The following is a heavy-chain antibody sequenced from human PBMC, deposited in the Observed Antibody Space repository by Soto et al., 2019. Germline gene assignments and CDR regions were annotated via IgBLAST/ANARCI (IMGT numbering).Heavy chain of an antibody. CDR1: GGSISSGGYY. CDR3: ARPRCSSTSCYENWFDP. CDR2: IYYSGST. J-gene: IGHJ5*02. D-gene: IGHD2-2*01. V-gene: IGHV4-61*08. Sequence: PSETLSLTCTVSGGSISSGGYYWSWIRQHPGKGLEWIGYIYYSGSTNYNPSLKSRVTISVDTSKNQFSLKLSSVTAADTAVYYCARPRCSSTSCYENWFDPWGQGTLVTVSS.